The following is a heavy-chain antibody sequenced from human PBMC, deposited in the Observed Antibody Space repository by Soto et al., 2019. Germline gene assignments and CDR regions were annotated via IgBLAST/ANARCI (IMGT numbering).Heavy chain of an antibody. J-gene: IGHJ4*02. CDR2: IKHSGST. V-gene: IGHV4-34*01. D-gene: IGHD2-8*02. Sequence: QVQLQQWGAGLLKPSETLSLTCAVYGGSFSGYYWTWIRQPPGTGLEWIGEIKHSGSTRYNPSRKXXVTISVDTSKKRSALELTSVPAADAAVYFCASVKITGIFAYWGPGPLVTASS. CDR3: ASVKITGIFAY. CDR1: GGSFSGYY.